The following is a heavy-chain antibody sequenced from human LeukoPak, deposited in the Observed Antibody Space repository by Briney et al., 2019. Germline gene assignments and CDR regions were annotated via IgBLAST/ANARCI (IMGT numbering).Heavy chain of an antibody. CDR3: ARGYGDFRVEGRYFHS. V-gene: IGHV1-69*04. CDR2: IIPILGIA. D-gene: IGHD4-17*01. J-gene: IGHJ4*02. CDR1: GGTFSSYA. Sequence: SVKVSCKASGGTFSSYAISWVRQAPGQGLEWMGRIIPILGIANYAQKFQGRVTITADKSTSTAYMELSSLRSEDTAVYYCARGYGDFRVEGRYFHSWGQGTLVTVSS.